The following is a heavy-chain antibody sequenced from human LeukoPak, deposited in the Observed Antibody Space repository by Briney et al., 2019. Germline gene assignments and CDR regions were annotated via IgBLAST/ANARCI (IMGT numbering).Heavy chain of an antibody. Sequence: SVKVSCKASGGTFSSHAISWVRQAPGQGLEWMGRIIPILGIANYAQKFQGRVTITADKSTSTAYMELSSLRSEGTAVYYCARVFTYYDILTGSSYYYGMDVWGQGTTVTVSS. CDR1: GGTFSSHA. D-gene: IGHD3-9*01. V-gene: IGHV1-69*04. CDR3: ARVFTYYDILTGSSYYYGMDV. CDR2: IIPILGIA. J-gene: IGHJ6*02.